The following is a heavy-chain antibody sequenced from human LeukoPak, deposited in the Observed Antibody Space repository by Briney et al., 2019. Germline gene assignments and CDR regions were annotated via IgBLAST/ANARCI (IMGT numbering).Heavy chain of an antibody. CDR2: IFYRGGT. Sequence: PSETLSLTCTVSSGSINTSNYYWGWIRQPPGKGLEWIGNIFYRGGTYYSPSLKSRVTISVDTSKNQFSLKLSSVTAADTAVYYCARGLYTAMVRGYFDYWGQGTLVTVSS. CDR3: ARGLYTAMVRGYFDY. CDR1: SGSINTSNYY. V-gene: IGHV4-39*07. J-gene: IGHJ4*02. D-gene: IGHD5-18*01.